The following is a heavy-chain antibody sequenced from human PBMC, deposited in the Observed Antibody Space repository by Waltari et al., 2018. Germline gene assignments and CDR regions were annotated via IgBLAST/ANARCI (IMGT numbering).Heavy chain of an antibody. D-gene: IGHD5-12*01. CDR1: GFTVSSNY. CDR2: IYSGGST. CDR3: ARWGVATLEDAFDI. J-gene: IGHJ3*02. Sequence: EVQLVESGGGLIQPGGSLRLSCAASGFTVSSNYMSWVRQAPGKGLEWVSVIYSGGSTYYADSVKGRFTISRDNSKNTLYLQMNSLRAEDTAVYYCARWGVATLEDAFDIWGQGTMVTVSS. V-gene: IGHV3-53*01.